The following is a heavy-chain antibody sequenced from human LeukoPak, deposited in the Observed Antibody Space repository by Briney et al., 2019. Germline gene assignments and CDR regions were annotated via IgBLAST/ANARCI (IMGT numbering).Heavy chain of an antibody. D-gene: IGHD6-13*01. CDR1: GYTFTGYY. J-gene: IGHJ4*02. Sequence: ASVKVSCKASGYTFTGYYMHWVRQAPGQGLEWMGWINPNSGGTNYAQKFQGRVTMTRDTSISTVYMELSRLRSDDTAVYYCAAPSWGYSSSWYYFDYWGQGTLVTVSS. V-gene: IGHV1-2*02. CDR2: INPNSGGT. CDR3: AAPSWGYSSSWYYFDY.